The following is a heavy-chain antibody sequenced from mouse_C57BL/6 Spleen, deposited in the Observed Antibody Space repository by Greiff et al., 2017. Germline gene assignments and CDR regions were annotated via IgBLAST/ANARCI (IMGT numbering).Heavy chain of an antibody. CDR1: GYTFTSYW. Sequence: QVQLQQSGAELVKPGASVKMSCKASGYTFTSYWITWVKQRPGQGLEWIGDIYPGSGSTNYNEKFKSKATLTVDTSSSTAYMQLSSLTSEDSAVYYCARDGSSYDYFDYWGQGTTLTVSS. CDR2: IYPGSGST. J-gene: IGHJ2*01. CDR3: ARDGSSYDYFDY. V-gene: IGHV1-55*01. D-gene: IGHD1-1*01.